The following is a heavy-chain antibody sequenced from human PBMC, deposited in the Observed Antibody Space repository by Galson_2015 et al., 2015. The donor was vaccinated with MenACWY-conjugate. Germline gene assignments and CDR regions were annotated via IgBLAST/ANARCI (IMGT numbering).Heavy chain of an antibody. CDR1: GYTFTSYG. V-gene: IGHV1-18*01. CDR2: ISAYNGNT. D-gene: IGHD2-21*01. CDR3: ARGYRLVILRSRNCFDY. Sequence: SVKVSCKASGYTFTSYGISWVRQAPGQGLEWMGWISAYNGNTNYAQKLQGRATMTTDTSTRIAYMELRSLRSDDTAVYYCARGYRLVILRSRNCFDYWGQGTLVTVSS. J-gene: IGHJ4*02.